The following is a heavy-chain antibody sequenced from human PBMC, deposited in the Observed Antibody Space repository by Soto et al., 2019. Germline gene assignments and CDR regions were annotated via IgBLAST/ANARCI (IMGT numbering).Heavy chain of an antibody. J-gene: IGHJ4*02. CDR2: IGASGDTT. CDR1: GFTFSSFT. Sequence: EVQLLESGGGLVQPGGSLRLSCAASGFTFSSFTMNWVRQAPGKGLEWVSGIGASGDTTYYADSVKGRFTISRDNSXHTLYVQMNSLRAEDTAIYYCAKDRVGSTWPYYFDYWGQGILVTVSS. CDR3: AKDRVGSTWPYYFDY. V-gene: IGHV3-23*01. D-gene: IGHD6-13*01.